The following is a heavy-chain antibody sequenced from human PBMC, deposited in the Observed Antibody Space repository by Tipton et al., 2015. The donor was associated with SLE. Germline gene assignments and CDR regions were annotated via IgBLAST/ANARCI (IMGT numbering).Heavy chain of an antibody. CDR3: ARPRERDYNDAFDI. CDR2: VYHTGST. Sequence: TLSLTCIVSAYSISSGYYWAWIRQPPGKGLEWIGCVYHTGSTYYNLSLKSRVTISVDTSKNQFSLKLRSVTAADTAMYYCARPRERDYNDAFDIWGQGTMVIVSS. J-gene: IGHJ3*02. D-gene: IGHD4-11*01. CDR1: AYSISSGYY. V-gene: IGHV4-38-2*02.